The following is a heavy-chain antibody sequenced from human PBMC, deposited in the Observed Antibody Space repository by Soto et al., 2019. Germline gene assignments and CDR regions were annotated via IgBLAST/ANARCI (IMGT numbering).Heavy chain of an antibody. J-gene: IGHJ4*02. CDR1: GSTFSSYG. CDR2: IWYDGSNK. CDR3: ARDQVDMATMPGDY. V-gene: IGHV3-33*01. Sequence: QVQLVESGGGVVQPGRSLRLSCAASGSTFSSYGMHWVRQAPGKGLEWVALIWYDGSNKKYADSVKGRFTISRDNSKNTLYLQMNSLRGEDTAVYYCARDQVDMATMPGDYWGQGTLVTVSS. D-gene: IGHD2-2*01.